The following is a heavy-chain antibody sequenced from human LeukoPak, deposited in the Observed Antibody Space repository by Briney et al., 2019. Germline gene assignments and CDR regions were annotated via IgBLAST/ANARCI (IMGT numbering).Heavy chain of an antibody. CDR3: AKGGDGYNPYYYYYMDV. CDR1: GFTFSSYG. CDR2: ISYDGSNK. Sequence: PGRSLRLSCAASGFTFSSYGMHWVRQAPGKGLEWVAVISYDGSNKYYADSVKGRFTISRDNSKNTLYLQMNSLRAEDTAVYYCAKGGDGYNPYYYYYMDVWGKGTTVTVSS. D-gene: IGHD5-24*01. V-gene: IGHV3-30*18. J-gene: IGHJ6*03.